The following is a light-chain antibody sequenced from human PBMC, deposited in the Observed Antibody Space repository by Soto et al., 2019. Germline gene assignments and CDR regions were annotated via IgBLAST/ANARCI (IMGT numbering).Light chain of an antibody. CDR2: GAS. J-gene: IGKJ4*01. CDR1: QSLGSN. Sequence: EIMMTQSPATLSVSPGERATLSCRASQSLGSNLAWYQQKRGQAPRLLLYGASTRATGIPARFSGSGSGTEFTLTISSLQSVDFAIYYCQHYNNWPLTFGGGTKVEIK. CDR3: QHYNNWPLT. V-gene: IGKV3-15*01.